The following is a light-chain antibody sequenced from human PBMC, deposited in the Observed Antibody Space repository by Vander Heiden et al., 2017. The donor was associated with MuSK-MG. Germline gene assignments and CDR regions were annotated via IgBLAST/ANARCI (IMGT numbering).Light chain of an antibody. J-gene: IGKJ5*01. CDR2: GAS. CDR3: QQDGSSPTT. Sequence: EIVLTQSPGTLSLSPGERATLSCRASQSVSSSDLAWYQQKPGQAPRLLIYGASSRATGIPDRFSGSGSGTDFTLTISRLEPEDFAVYYCQQDGSSPTTCAQGTRLEIK. V-gene: IGKV3-20*01. CDR1: QSVSSSD.